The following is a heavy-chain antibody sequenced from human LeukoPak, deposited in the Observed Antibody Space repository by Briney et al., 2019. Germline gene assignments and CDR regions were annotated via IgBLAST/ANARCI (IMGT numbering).Heavy chain of an antibody. CDR2: IYPGDSNT. D-gene: IGHD4-17*01. CDR3: ARAYGDYADNWFDP. J-gene: IGHJ5*02. Sequence: GESLKISCKGSGYSFTSYWIGWVRQMPGKGLEWMGIIYPGDSNTTYSPSFQGQVTISADKSTSTAYLQWSSLKASDTAMYYCARAYGDYADNWFDPWGQGTLVTVSS. CDR1: GYSFTSYW. V-gene: IGHV5-51*01.